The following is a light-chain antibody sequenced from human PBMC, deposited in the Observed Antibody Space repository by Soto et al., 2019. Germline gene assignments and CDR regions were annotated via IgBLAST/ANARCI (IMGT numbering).Light chain of an antibody. V-gene: IGLV2-11*01. J-gene: IGLJ2*01. Sequence: QSALTQPRSVSGSPGQSVTISCTGTSSDVGGYNYVSWYQQHPGKPPKLMIYDVSKRPSGLPDRFSGSKSGITASLTISGLQAEDEADYYCCSYAGSYTVVFGGGTKLTVL. CDR3: CSYAGSYTVV. CDR1: SSDVGGYNY. CDR2: DVS.